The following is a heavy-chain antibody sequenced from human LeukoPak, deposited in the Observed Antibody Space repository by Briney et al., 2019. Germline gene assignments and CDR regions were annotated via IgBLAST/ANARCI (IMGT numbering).Heavy chain of an antibody. CDR2: IRQDGSEK. J-gene: IGHJ4*02. CDR3: ATSYSSSWFSGGVDY. CDR1: GFTFSRFW. Sequence: GGSLRLSCAASGFTFSRFWMSWVRQAPGKGLEWVALIRQDGSEKWHVDSVKGRFTISRDNTKNSLYLQMNSLRAEDTAVYYCATSYSSSWFSGGVDYWGQGTLVTVSS. V-gene: IGHV3-7*02. D-gene: IGHD6-13*01.